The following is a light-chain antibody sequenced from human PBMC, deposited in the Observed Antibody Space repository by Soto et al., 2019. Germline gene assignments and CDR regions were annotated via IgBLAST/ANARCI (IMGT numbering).Light chain of an antibody. CDR1: QSVTKRF. CDR2: GAS. J-gene: IGKJ2*01. V-gene: IGKV3-20*01. CDR3: NQYGEAAYS. Sequence: EIVLTQSPGTLSLSPGETATLSCRASQSVTKRFLTWYQQKPGQGPRLTIYGASSRATGIPDRFSGGGSWTDFTLTINRLEHEACAVYYCNQYGEAAYSVGQGTMLQIK.